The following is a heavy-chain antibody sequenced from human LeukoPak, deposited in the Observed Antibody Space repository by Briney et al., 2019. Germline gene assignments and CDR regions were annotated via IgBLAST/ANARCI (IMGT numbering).Heavy chain of an antibody. Sequence: SETLSLTCTVSGGSISSGSYYWSWIRQPAGKGLEWIGRIYTSGSTNYNPSLKSRVTISVDTSKNQFSLKLSSVTAADTAVYYCARRRTNYDILTGPFDYWGQGTLVTVSS. V-gene: IGHV4-61*02. J-gene: IGHJ4*02. CDR2: IYTSGST. D-gene: IGHD3-9*01. CDR3: ARRRTNYDILTGPFDY. CDR1: GGSISSGSYY.